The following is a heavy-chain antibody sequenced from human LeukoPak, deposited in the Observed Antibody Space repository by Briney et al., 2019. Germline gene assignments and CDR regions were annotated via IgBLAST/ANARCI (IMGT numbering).Heavy chain of an antibody. V-gene: IGHV6-1*01. CDR2: TYYRSEWFH. Sequence: SQTLSLTCVISGDSVPSNSAAWNWIRQSPSRGLEWLGRTYYRSEWFHDYAVSVESRMIINPDTSKNQFSLQLNSVTPEDTAIYYCVGGGTSVAGMDVWGQGTTVTVSS. D-gene: IGHD1-1*01. J-gene: IGHJ6*02. CDR1: GDSVPSNSAA. CDR3: VGGGTSVAGMDV.